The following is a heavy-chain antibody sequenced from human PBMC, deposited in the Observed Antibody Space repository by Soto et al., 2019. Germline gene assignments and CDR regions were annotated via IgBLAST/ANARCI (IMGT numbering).Heavy chain of an antibody. J-gene: IGHJ4*02. CDR1: GFIFSNNG. V-gene: IGHV3-30*02. CDR3: TIVRVADSALDH. Sequence: GGSLRLSCVVSGFIFSNNGMHWVRQTPGKGLEWVAFMSYDGSDTFYADSVKGRFTISRDNPKNTLFLHMSNLRAEDTAMYYCTIVRVADSALDHWGQGTLVTVSS. CDR2: MSYDGSDT. D-gene: IGHD3-10*02.